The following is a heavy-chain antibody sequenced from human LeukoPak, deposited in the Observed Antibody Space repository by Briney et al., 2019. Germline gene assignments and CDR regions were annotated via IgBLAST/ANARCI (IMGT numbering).Heavy chain of an antibody. D-gene: IGHD6-13*01. Sequence: GGSLRLSCAASGFTFSSYWMSWVRQAPGKGLEWVANIKQDGSEKYYVDSAKGRFTISRDNAKNSLYLQMNSLRAEDTAVYYCARGTIAAAGYYYFDHWGQGTQVTVSS. V-gene: IGHV3-7*04. CDR3: ARGTIAAAGYYYFDH. J-gene: IGHJ4*02. CDR2: IKQDGSEK. CDR1: GFTFSSYW.